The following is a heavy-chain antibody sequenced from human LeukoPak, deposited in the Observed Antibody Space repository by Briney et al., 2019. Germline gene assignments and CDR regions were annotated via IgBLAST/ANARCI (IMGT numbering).Heavy chain of an antibody. CDR2: ISYDGSNK. V-gene: IGHV3-30*18. Sequence: QPGGSLRLSCAASGFTFSSYGMHWVRQAPGKGLEWVAVISYDGSNKYYADSVKGRFTISRDNSKNTLYLQMNSLRAEDTAVYYCAKTSQRRVVRIDYWGQGTLVTVSS. J-gene: IGHJ4*02. D-gene: IGHD4-23*01. CDR1: GFTFSSYG. CDR3: AKTSQRRVVRIDY.